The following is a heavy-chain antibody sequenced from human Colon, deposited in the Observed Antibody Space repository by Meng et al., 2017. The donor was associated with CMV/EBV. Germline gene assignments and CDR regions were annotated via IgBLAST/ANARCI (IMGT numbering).Heavy chain of an antibody. CDR2: IYHSGTT. V-gene: IGHV4-38-2*02. J-gene: IGHJ4*02. D-gene: IGHD1-26*01. CDR3: ARVVTPPYSGTFLSPYYFDY. Sequence: SETLSLTCTVSKSFSSNYYWGWIRQPPGKGLEWIGTIYHSGTTYYNPFLKSRVTISVDTSKNQFSLTMNSVTAADTAMYYCARVVTPPYSGTFLSPYYFDYWGQGTLVTVSS. CDR1: KSFSSNYY.